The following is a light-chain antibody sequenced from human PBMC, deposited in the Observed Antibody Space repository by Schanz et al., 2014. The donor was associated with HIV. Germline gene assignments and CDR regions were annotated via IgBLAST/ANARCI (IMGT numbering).Light chain of an antibody. CDR2: DAS. CDR3: QQGGSWPLT. V-gene: IGKV3-11*01. Sequence: IVLTQSPGTLSLSPGERATLSCRASQSVSSYLAWYQQKPGQAPRLLIYDASNRATGIPARFSGSGSGTDFTLTISSLEPEDFALYYCQQGGSWPLTFGGGTTVEIK. J-gene: IGKJ4*01. CDR1: QSVSSY.